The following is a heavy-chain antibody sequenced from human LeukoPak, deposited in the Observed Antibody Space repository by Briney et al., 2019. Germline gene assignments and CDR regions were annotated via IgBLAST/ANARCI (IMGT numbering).Heavy chain of an antibody. CDR1: GGSISSGDYY. V-gene: IGHV4-30-4*01. Sequence: SETLSLTCTVSGGSISSGDYYWSWIRQPPGKGLEWIGYIYYSGSTYYNPSLKSRVTISVDTSKNQFSLKLSSVTAADTAVYYCARRAVPAAISLWGQGTLVTVSS. D-gene: IGHD2-2*01. CDR2: IYYSGST. J-gene: IGHJ4*02. CDR3: ARRAVPAAISL.